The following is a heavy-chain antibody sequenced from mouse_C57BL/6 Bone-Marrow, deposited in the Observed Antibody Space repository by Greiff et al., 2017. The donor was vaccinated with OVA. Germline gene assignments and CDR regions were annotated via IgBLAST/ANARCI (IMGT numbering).Heavy chain of an antibody. J-gene: IGHJ2*01. CDR1: GYTFTDYY. Sequence: VQLQQSGPVLVKPGASVKMSCKASGYTFTDYYMNWVKQSHGKSLEWIGVINPYNGGTSYNQKFKGKATLTVDKSSSTAYMELNSLTSEDSAVYYCAREGYYSNPDYWGQGTTLTVSS. V-gene: IGHV1-19*01. CDR2: INPYNGGT. D-gene: IGHD2-5*01. CDR3: AREGYYSNPDY.